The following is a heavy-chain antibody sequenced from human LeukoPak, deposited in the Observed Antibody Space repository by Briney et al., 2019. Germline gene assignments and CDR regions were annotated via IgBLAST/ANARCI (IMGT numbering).Heavy chain of an antibody. Sequence: GRSLRLSCAASGFTFYDYAMHWVRHAPGKGLEWVSGISWNSGSIGYADYLRGRFTVSRDNAKNSLYLQMNSLRAEDTAVYSCVRGEDWGAAGNRMDYWGQGTLVTVSS. D-gene: IGHD6-13*01. CDR1: GFTFYDYA. V-gene: IGHV3-9*01. CDR2: ISWNSGSI. J-gene: IGHJ4*02. CDR3: VRGEDWGAAGNRMDY.